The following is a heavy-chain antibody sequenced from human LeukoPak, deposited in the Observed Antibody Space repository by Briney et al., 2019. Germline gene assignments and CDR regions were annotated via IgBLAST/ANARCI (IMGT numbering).Heavy chain of an antibody. CDR3: ARVYDSSGYYPYYFDY. D-gene: IGHD3-22*01. CDR2: IYYSGST. J-gene: IGHJ4*02. V-gene: IGHV4-59*01. CDR1: GGSISSYY. Sequence: SETLSLTCTVSGGSISSYYWRWIRQPPGKGLEWIGYIYYSGSTNYNPSLKSRVTISVDTSKNQFSLKLSSVTAADAAVYYCARVYDSSGYYPYYFDYWGQGTLVTVSS.